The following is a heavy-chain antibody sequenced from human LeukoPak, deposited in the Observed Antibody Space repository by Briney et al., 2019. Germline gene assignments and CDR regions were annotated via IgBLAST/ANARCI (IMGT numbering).Heavy chain of an antibody. CDR3: ATEGFVGARVRDI. Sequence: SETLSLTCTVSGGSISSGSYYWSWIRQPAGKGLEWIGRIYTSGSTNYNPSLKNRVTISVDTSKNQFSLKLSSVTAAHTAVYYCATEGFVGARVRDIWGQGTMVTVSS. J-gene: IGHJ3*02. V-gene: IGHV4-61*02. D-gene: IGHD1-26*01. CDR1: GGSISSGSYY. CDR2: IYTSGST.